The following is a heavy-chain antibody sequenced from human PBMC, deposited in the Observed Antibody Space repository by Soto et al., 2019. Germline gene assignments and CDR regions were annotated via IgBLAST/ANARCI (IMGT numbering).Heavy chain of an antibody. CDR2: ISSSSSTI. CDR1: GFTFSTYS. D-gene: IGHD3-22*01. V-gene: IGHV3-48*02. CDR3: ARGRAYYDSSGYHYFFDY. J-gene: IGHJ4*02. Sequence: EVQLVESGGGLVQPGESLRLSCAASGFTFSTYSMNWVRQAPGKGLEWVSYISSSSSTIYYEDSVKGRFTSSRDNTKNSLYLQMNSLRDEDTAVYYCARGRAYYDSSGYHYFFDYWGQGTLVTVSS.